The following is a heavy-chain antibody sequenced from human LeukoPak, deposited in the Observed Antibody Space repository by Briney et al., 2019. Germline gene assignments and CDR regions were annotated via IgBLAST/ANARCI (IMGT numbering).Heavy chain of an antibody. D-gene: IGHD2-2*01. CDR1: GFTFSGYG. J-gene: IGHJ3*02. V-gene: IGHV3-30*18. Sequence: PGGSLRLSCAASGFTFSGYGMNWVRQAPGEGLEWVAITSYDGREKYYRDSVKGRFTISRDNSKNTLYLQMNSLRPEDTAIYYCAKSKPPRENCTFTTCYAGFGAFDIWGQGTMVIVSS. CDR3: AKSKPPRENCTFTTCYAGFGAFDI. CDR2: TSYDGREK.